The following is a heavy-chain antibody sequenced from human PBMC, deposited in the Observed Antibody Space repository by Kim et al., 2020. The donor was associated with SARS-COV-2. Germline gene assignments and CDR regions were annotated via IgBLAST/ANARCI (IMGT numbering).Heavy chain of an antibody. D-gene: IGHD6-19*01. CDR1: GGSISSYY. Sequence: SETLSLTCTVSGGSISSYYWSWIRQPPGKGLEWIGYIYYSGSTNYNPSLKSRVTISVDTSKTQLSLKLSSVTAADTAVYYWARHVGRIVAVAGRSPLDVWGKGTTVTVSS. V-gene: IGHV4-59*08. CDR3: ARHVGRIVAVAGRSPLDV. CDR2: IYYSGST. J-gene: IGHJ6*04.